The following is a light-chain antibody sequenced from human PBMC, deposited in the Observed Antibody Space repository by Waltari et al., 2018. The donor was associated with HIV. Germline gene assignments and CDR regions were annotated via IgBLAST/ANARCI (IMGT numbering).Light chain of an antibody. CDR3: HQYGSFPLT. Sequence: EIVLTQSPGTLSLSPGDRATLSCRASQSVERRLLPWYQQKPGQPPRLIIYDASNRAPGIPDRFGGSGSGADFTLTISRLEPEDFALYYCHQYGSFPLTFGGGTKVEI. J-gene: IGKJ4*01. CDR1: QSVERRL. V-gene: IGKV3-20*01. CDR2: DAS.